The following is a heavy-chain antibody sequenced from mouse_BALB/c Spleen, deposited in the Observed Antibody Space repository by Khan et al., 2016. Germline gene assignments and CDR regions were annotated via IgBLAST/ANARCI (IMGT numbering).Heavy chain of an antibody. J-gene: IGHJ4*01. Sequence: VQLQESGPGLVAPSQSLSITCTISGFSLTSYGIHWVRQPPGKGLEWLVVIWSDGSTTYNSALKSRLSLRKDNSKSQVFLKMNSLQTDDTAMYYCARHGTMTYAMDYWGQGTSVTVSS. V-gene: IGHV2-6-1*01. D-gene: IGHD2-4*01. CDR1: GFSLTSYG. CDR3: ARHGTMTYAMDY. CDR2: IWSDGST.